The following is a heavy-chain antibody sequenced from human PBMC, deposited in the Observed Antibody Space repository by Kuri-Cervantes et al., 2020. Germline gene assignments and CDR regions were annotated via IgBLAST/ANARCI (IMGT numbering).Heavy chain of an antibody. Sequence: ASVKVSCKASGYTFTSYGISWVRQAPGQGLEWMGWISAYNGNTNYAQKLQGRVTMTTDTSTSTVYMELSSLRSEDTAVYYCARDLGGSFGWFDPWGQGTLVTVSS. V-gene: IGHV1-18*01. J-gene: IGHJ5*02. CDR1: GYTFTSYG. CDR2: ISAYNGNT. D-gene: IGHD3-16*01. CDR3: ARDLGGSFGWFDP.